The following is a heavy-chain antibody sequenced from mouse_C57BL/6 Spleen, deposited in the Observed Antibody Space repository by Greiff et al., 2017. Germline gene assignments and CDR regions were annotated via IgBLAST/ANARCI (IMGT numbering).Heavy chain of an antibody. CDR2: INPSTGGT. CDR3: ARGIPTVVAPGYFDV. CDR1: GYSFTGYY. Sequence: EVQLQQSGPELVKPGASVKISCKASGYSFTGYYMNWVKQSPEKSLEWIGEINPSTGGTTYNQKFKAKATLTVDKSSSTAYMQRKSLTSEDSAVYYCARGIPTVVAPGYFDVWGTGTTVTVSS. V-gene: IGHV1-42*01. J-gene: IGHJ1*03. D-gene: IGHD1-1*01.